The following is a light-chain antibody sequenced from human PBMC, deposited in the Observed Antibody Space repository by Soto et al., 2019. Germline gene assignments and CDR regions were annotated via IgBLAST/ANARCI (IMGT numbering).Light chain of an antibody. CDR1: TGAVTTGHS. Sequence: QAVVTQEPSLTVSPGGTVTLTCGCSTGAVTTGHSPYWFQQKPGQAPRTLIFDTSNKHSWTPARFSGSLLGGKAALTLSGAQPEDEADYYCLFSYTDAWVFGGGTKLTV. CDR2: DTS. CDR3: LFSYTDAWV. V-gene: IGLV7-46*01. J-gene: IGLJ3*02.